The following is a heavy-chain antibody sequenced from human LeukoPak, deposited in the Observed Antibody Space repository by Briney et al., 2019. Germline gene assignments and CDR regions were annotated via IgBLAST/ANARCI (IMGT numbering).Heavy chain of an antibody. CDR1: GYTFTSYG. J-gene: IGHJ4*02. CDR2: ISAYNGNT. CDR3: ARWYVVPGKLQGGDY. D-gene: IGHD2-2*01. V-gene: IGHV1-18*01. Sequence: GASVKVSCKASGYTFTSYGISWVRQAPGQGLGWMGWISAYNGNTNYAQKLQGRVTMTTDTSTSTAYMELRSLRSDDTAVYYCARWYVVPGKLQGGDYWGQGTLVTVSS.